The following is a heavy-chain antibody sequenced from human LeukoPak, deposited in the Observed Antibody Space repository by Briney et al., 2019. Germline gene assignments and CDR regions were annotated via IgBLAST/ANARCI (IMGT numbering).Heavy chain of an antibody. V-gene: IGHV4-4*07. CDR2: IYTSGST. CDR3: ARSYSGGNYYMDV. CDR1: GGSISSYD. J-gene: IGHJ6*03. Sequence: SSETLSLTCTVSGGSISSYDWSWIRQPAGKGLEWIGRIYTSGSTNYNPSLKSRVTMSVDTSKNQFSLKLSSVTAADTAVYYCARSYSGGNYYMDVWGKGTTVTISS. D-gene: IGHD2-15*01.